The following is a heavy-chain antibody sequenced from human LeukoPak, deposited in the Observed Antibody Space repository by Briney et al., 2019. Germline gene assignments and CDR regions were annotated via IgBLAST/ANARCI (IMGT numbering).Heavy chain of an antibody. Sequence: GGSLRLSCAASGFTFSSYGMHWVRQAPGKGLEWVSYISSSGSTIYYADSVKGRFTISRDNAKNSLYLQMNSLRAEDTAVYYCAKVSGYEVEYYYYMDVWGKGTTVTISS. J-gene: IGHJ6*03. V-gene: IGHV3-48*04. D-gene: IGHD5-12*01. CDR3: AKVSGYEVEYYYYMDV. CDR2: ISSSGSTI. CDR1: GFTFSSYG.